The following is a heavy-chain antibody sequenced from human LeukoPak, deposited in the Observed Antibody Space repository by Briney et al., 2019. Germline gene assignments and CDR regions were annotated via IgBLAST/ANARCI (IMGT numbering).Heavy chain of an antibody. D-gene: IGHD3-3*01. CDR2: INPNSGGT. J-gene: IGHJ3*02. V-gene: IGHV1-2*02. CDR3: ARGPRITIFGVVMANDAFDI. Sequence: GASVKVSCKASGYTFTSYAMHWVRQAPGQRLEWMGWINPNSGGTNYAQKFQGRVTMTRDTSSSTAYMELSRLRFDDTVVYYCARGPRITIFGVVMANDAFDIWGQGTMVTVSS. CDR1: GYTFTSYA.